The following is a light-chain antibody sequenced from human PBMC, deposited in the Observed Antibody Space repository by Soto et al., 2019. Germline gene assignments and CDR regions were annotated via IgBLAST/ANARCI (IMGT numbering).Light chain of an antibody. CDR2: WAS. CDR3: KQYYSTPHS. V-gene: IGKV4-1*01. CDR1: QSVLYSSNNKNY. J-gene: IGKJ5*01. Sequence: DTVMTQSPDSLAVSLGERATINCKSSQSVLYSSNNKNYLGWYQHKPGQPPKLLVSWASARESGVPDRFNGSGSGTDFTLTISSLQAEDVAVYYCKQYYSTPHSFGQGTRLEIK.